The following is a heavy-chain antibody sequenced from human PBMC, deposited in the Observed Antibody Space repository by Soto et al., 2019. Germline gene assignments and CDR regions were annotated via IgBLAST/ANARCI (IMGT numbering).Heavy chain of an antibody. CDR2: IYYCGST. J-gene: IGHJ5*02. V-gene: IGHV4-31*03. D-gene: IGHD3-10*01. Sequence: PSETLSLTCTVSGCSISSGGYYWSWILQHPGKGLEWIGYIYYCGSTYYNPSLRSRVTISVDTSKNQFSLKLSSVTAADTAVYYWARVALLWSRGFDPWGQGTLVTVDS. CDR3: ARVALLWSRGFDP. CDR1: GCSISSGGYY.